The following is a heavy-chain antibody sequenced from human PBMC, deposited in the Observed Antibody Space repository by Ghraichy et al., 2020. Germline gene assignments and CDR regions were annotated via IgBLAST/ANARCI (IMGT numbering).Heavy chain of an antibody. CDR1: GFSLSTSGVR. D-gene: IGHD4-23*01. CDR3: ARTYGSNSAWGAFDI. J-gene: IGHJ3*02. CDR2: IDWDDDK. Sequence: SGPTLVKPTQTLTLTCTFSGFSLSTSGVRVSWIRQPPGKALEWLARIDWDDDKFYSTSLKTRLTISKDTSKNQVVLTMTNMDPVDTATYYCARTYGSNSAWGAFDIWGQGTIVTVSS. V-gene: IGHV2-70*04.